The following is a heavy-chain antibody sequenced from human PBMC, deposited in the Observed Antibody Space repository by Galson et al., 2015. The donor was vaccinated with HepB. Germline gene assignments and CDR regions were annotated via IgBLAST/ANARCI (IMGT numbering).Heavy chain of an antibody. V-gene: IGHV6-1*01. CDR2: TYYRSKWYN. Sequence: CAISGDSVSSNSAAWNWISQSPSRGLEWLGRTYYRSKWYNDYAVSVKSRITINPATSKNQLALQLNSVNPKDTPVYYCAIDSRTNLIVATYYNWFDPWGQGTLVTVSS. CDR1: GDSVSSNSAA. D-gene: IGHD5-12*01. CDR3: AIDSRTNLIVATYYNWFDP. J-gene: IGHJ5*02.